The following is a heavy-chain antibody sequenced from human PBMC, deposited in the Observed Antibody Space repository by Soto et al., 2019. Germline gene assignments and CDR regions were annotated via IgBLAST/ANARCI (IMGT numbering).Heavy chain of an antibody. J-gene: IGHJ5*02. CDR3: ARSVQQGVGS. V-gene: IGHV1-8*01. D-gene: IGHD3-10*01. CDR1: GYTFASYD. CDR2: MSPNGNT. Sequence: ASVKVSCKASGYTFASYDINWVRQATGQGLEWMGWMSPNGNTGYAQEFQGRITMTSDTSITTAYMELSSLRSEDTPANYCARSVQQGVGSCGQGTMVTVSS.